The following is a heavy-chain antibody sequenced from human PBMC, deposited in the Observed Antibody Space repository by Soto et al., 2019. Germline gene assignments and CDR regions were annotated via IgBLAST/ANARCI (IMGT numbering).Heavy chain of an antibody. J-gene: IGHJ5*02. CDR1: GFTFSSYA. CDR2: ISGSGGST. D-gene: IGHD3-3*01. CDR3: AKEPHNYDFWSGYSGSWFDP. V-gene: IGHV3-23*01. Sequence: EVQLLESGGGLVQPGGSLRLSCAASGFTFSSYAMSWVRQAPGKGLEWVSAISGSGGSTYYADSVKGRFTISRDISKNTLYLQMNSLRAEDTAVYYCAKEPHNYDFWSGYSGSWFDPWGQGTLVTVSS.